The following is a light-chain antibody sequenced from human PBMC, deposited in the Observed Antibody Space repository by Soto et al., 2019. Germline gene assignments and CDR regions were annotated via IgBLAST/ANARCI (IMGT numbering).Light chain of an antibody. CDR1: QAIRND. V-gene: IGKV1-17*01. CDR2: VAS. CDR3: LKNNNYAWT. Sequence: DIQMTQSQSSLSASVGDRVTITCRASQAIRNDVGWYQQKPGKDPKRLIYVASRLESGVPSRFIDSGFGTEINITIHGLQPEDFATYYCLKNNNYAWTFGQGIRVEIK. J-gene: IGKJ1*01.